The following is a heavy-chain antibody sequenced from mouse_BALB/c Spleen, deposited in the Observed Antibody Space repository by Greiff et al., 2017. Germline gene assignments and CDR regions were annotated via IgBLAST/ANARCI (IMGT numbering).Heavy chain of an antibody. D-gene: IGHD2-4*01. J-gene: IGHJ4*01. CDR1: GFTFSSFG. CDR2: ISSGSSTI. V-gene: IGHV5-17*02. Sequence: EVHLVESGGGLVQPGGSRKLSCAASGFTFSSFGMHWVRQAPEKGLEWVAYISSGSSTIYYADTVKGRFTISRDNPKNTLFLQMTSLRSEDTAMYYCARSPLRGYAMDYWGQGTSVTVSS. CDR3: ARSPLRGYAMDY.